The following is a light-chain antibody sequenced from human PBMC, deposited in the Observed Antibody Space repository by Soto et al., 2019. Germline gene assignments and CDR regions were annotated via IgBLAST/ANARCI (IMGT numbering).Light chain of an antibody. CDR1: QSVSSSY. CDR2: GAS. CDR3: QQYGSSIT. V-gene: IGKV3-20*01. Sequence: EIVLTQSPGTLSLSPGERATLSCRASQSVSSSYLAWYLQKPGQAPRLLIYGASSRATGIPDRFSGSGSGTXXXXXXXXXXPEDFAVYYCQQYGSSITFGQGTRLEIK. J-gene: IGKJ5*01.